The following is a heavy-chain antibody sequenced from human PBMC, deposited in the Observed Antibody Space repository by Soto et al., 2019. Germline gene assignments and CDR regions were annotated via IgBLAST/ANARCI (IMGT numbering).Heavy chain of an antibody. Sequence: GGSLRLSCAASGFSIDDYVMHWVRQSPGKGLEWVSGINWNSENVGYADSVKGRFTISRDNARNSLFLQMDSLRIDDTALYYCVKDRHLVAVGGVACFDSWGQGTLVTVSS. J-gene: IGHJ4*02. D-gene: IGHD1-26*01. V-gene: IGHV3-9*01. CDR3: VKDRHLVAVGGVACFDS. CDR1: GFSIDDYV. CDR2: INWNSENV.